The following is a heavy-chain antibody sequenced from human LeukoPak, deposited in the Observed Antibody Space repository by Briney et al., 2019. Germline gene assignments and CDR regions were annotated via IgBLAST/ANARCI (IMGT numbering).Heavy chain of an antibody. CDR3: ARLVGVTNPGDFDY. D-gene: IGHD1-1*01. J-gene: IGHJ4*02. V-gene: IGHV4-39*01. CDR1: GGSISSGGHY. Sequence: PSETLSLTCTVSGGSISSGGHYWSWIRQHPGKGLEWIGYIYDSGSTYYNPSLKSRVTISVDTSKNQFSLKLSSVTAADTAVYYCARLVGVTNPGDFDYWGQGTLVTVSS. CDR2: IYDSGST.